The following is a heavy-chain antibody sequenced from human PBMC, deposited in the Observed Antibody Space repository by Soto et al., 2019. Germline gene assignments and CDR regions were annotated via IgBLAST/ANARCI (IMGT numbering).Heavy chain of an antibody. CDR2: IKSKTDGGTT. V-gene: IGHV3-15*01. D-gene: IGHD6-19*01. CDR1: GFTFSNAW. J-gene: IGHJ4*02. Sequence: EVQLVESGGGLVKPGGSLRLSCAASGFTFSNAWMSWVRQAPGKGLEWVGRIKSKTDGGTTDYAAPVKGRFTISRDDLKNTLYLQMNSLKTEDTAVYYCTSSSGWNPFDYWGQGTLVTVSS. CDR3: TSSSGWNPFDY.